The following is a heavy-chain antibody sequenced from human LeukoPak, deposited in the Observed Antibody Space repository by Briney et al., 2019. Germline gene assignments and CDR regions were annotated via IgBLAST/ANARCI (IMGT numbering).Heavy chain of an antibody. J-gene: IGHJ4*02. V-gene: IGHV1-69*13. Sequence: SVKVSCKASGGTFSSYAISWVRQAPGQGLEWMGGIIPIFGTANYAQKFQGRVTITADESTSTAYMELSSLGSEDTAVYYCARDGYSYGVTGPFDYWGQGTLVTVSS. CDR2: IIPIFGTA. CDR1: GGTFSSYA. D-gene: IGHD5-18*01. CDR3: ARDGYSYGVTGPFDY.